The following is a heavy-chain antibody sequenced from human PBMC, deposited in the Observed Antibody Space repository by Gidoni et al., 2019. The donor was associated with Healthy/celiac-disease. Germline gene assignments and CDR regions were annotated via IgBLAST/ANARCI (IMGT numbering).Heavy chain of an antibody. V-gene: IGHV3-48*03. CDR1: GFTFSSYE. Sequence: EVQLVESGGGLVQPGGSLRLSCAASGFTFSSYEMNWVRQAPGKGLEWVSYISSSGITIYYADSVKGRFTISRDNAKNSLYLQMNSLRAEDTAVYYCARDDRDYGGNSVSDYWGQGTLVTVSS. J-gene: IGHJ4*02. CDR2: ISSSGITI. D-gene: IGHD4-17*01. CDR3: ARDDRDYGGNSVSDY.